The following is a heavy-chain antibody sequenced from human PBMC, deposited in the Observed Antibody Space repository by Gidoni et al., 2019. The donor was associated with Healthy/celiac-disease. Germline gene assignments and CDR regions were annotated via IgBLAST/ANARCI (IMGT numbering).Heavy chain of an antibody. D-gene: IGHD3-3*01. CDR3: ARSGIRFLEWLSNNYYYYGMDV. Sequence: EVQLVESGGGLVKPGGSLRLSCAASGFTFSSYSMNWFRQAPGKGLEWVSSISSSSSYIYYADSVKGRFTISRDNAKNSLYLQMNSLRAEDTAVYYCARSGIRFLEWLSNNYYYYGMDVWGQGTTVTVSS. V-gene: IGHV3-21*01. CDR2: ISSSSSYI. CDR1: GFTFSSYS. J-gene: IGHJ6*02.